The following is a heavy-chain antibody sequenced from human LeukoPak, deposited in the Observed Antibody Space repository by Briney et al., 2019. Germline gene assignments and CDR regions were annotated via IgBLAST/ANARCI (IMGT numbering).Heavy chain of an antibody. Sequence: VRSLRPSCAASRFTPDDYAMHWVRQAPGNDLEWVSLISGAGGSTYYADYVKGRFTIYRDNSKICLYLQMNSLRTEDTALYYCAKDSLYDFWSGYYTGIESGYYYGMDVWGQGTTVTVSS. V-gene: IGHV3-43*02. CDR2: ISGAGGST. J-gene: IGHJ6*02. CDR3: AKDSLYDFWSGYYTGIESGYYYGMDV. CDR1: RFTPDDYA. D-gene: IGHD3-3*01.